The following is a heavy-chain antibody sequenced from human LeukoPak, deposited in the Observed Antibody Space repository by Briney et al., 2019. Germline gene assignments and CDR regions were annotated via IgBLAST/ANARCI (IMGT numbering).Heavy chain of an antibody. CDR2: IDPSDSYT. Sequence: PGESLRISCKGSGYSFTSYWISWVRQMPGKGLEWMGRIDPSDSYTNYSPSFQAHVTISADKSISTAYLQWSSLKASDTAMYYCARHASELRYFDWLYFQHWGQGTLVTVSS. CDR1: GYSFTSYW. J-gene: IGHJ1*01. V-gene: IGHV5-10-1*01. D-gene: IGHD3-9*01. CDR3: ARHASELRYFDWLYFQH.